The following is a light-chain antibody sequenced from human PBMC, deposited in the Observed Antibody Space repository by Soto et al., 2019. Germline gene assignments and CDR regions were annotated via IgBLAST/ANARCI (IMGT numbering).Light chain of an antibody. CDR2: AAF. V-gene: IGKV1-27*01. CDR1: QGISNH. J-gene: IGKJ1*01. CDR3: QKYGSAPQT. Sequence: DIQMTQSPSSLSASVADRVTITCRASQGISNHLAWYQQKPGKVPRLLIYAAFTLQSGVPSRFSGGGSGTDFTLTISSLQPEDVATYYCQKYGSAPQTFGQGTKVDIK.